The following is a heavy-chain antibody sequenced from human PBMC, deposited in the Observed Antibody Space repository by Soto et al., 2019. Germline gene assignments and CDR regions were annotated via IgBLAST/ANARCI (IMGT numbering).Heavy chain of an antibody. CDR2: IYYSGST. CDR1: GGSISSGGYY. CDR3: ARGYYDFWSGYFTAPPNWFDP. V-gene: IGHV4-31*03. D-gene: IGHD3-3*01. J-gene: IGHJ5*02. Sequence: SETLSLTCTVSGGSISSGGYYWSWTRQHPGKGLEWIGYIYYSGSTYYNPSLKSRVTISVDTSKNQFSLKLSSVTAADTAVYYCARGYYDFWSGYFTAPPNWFDPWGQGTLVTVSS.